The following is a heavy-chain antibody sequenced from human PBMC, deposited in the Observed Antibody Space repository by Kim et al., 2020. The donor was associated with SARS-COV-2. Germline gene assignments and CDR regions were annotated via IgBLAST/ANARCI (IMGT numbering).Heavy chain of an antibody. CDR1: GFTFSSYT. V-gene: IGHV3-30-3*01. D-gene: IGHD2-15*01. CDR2: ISYDGSNK. Sequence: GGSLRLSCAASGFTFSSYTMNWVRQAPGKGLEWVAVISYDGSNKYYADSVKGRFTISRDNSKNTLYLQMNSLRAEDTAVYYCARRYCSGGICYFSYGMDVWGQGTTVTVSS. CDR3: ARRYCSGGICYFSYGMDV. J-gene: IGHJ6*02.